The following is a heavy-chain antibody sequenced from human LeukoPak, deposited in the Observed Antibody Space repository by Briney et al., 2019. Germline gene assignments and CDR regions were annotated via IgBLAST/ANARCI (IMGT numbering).Heavy chain of an antibody. CDR2: ISGSGGST. V-gene: IGHV3-23*01. CDR3: ARDHHRRLYDSQARDTFDI. D-gene: IGHD3-22*01. CDR1: GFTFSSYA. J-gene: IGHJ3*02. Sequence: GGSLRLSCAASGFTFSSYAMSWVRQAPGKGLEWVSAISGSGGSTYYADSVKGRFTISRDNAKKSLYLQMNSLRAEDTAVYYCARDHHRRLYDSQARDTFDIWGQGTMVTVSS.